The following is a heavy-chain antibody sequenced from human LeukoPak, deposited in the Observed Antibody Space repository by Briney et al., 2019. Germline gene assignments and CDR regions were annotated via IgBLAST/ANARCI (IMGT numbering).Heavy chain of an antibody. V-gene: IGHV5-51*01. CDR2: IYPGDSDT. D-gene: IGHD3-22*01. CDR1: GYSFTNYW. Sequence: GESLKISCKGSGYSFTNYWIGWVRQMPGKGLEWMGIIYPGDSDTRYSPSFQGQVTISADKSINTAYLQWSSPKVSDIALYFCARPGGVYDSTGYNYFDFWGQGTLVTVSS. J-gene: IGHJ4*02. CDR3: ARPGGVYDSTGYNYFDF.